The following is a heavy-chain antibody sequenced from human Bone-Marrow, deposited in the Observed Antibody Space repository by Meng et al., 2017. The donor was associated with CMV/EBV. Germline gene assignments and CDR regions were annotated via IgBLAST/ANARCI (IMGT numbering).Heavy chain of an antibody. D-gene: IGHD6-25*01. Sequence: GGSLRLSCAVSGFTVFSKYMNWVRQAPGKGLEWVSIIYSGGSRYYADSVKGRFTISRDNSRNTLYLQMNSLRAEDTAVYYCTGAVGSQRPLDDWGQGTLVTVSS. CDR3: TGAVGSQRPLDD. J-gene: IGHJ4*02. CDR1: GFTVFSKY. V-gene: IGHV3-53*01. CDR2: IYSGGSR.